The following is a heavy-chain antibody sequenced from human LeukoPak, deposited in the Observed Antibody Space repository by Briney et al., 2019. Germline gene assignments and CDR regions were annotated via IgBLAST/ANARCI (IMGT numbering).Heavy chain of an antibody. J-gene: IGHJ5*02. CDR1: LYTFTNYG. D-gene: IGHD3-10*01. V-gene: IGHV1-18*01. CDR2: ISAYNGNT. CDR3: ARDLGFGELFKPPRWFDP. Sequence: VPSVNVSCKPSLYTFTNYGISWVRQAPGQGREWMGWISAYNGNTNYAQKLQGRVTMTIDTSPSTAYMELRSLRSDDTAVYYCARDLGFGELFKPPRWFDPWGQGTLVTVSS.